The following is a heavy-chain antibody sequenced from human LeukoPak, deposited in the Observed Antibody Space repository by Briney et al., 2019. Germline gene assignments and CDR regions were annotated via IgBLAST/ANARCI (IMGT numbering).Heavy chain of an antibody. Sequence: EASVKVSCTASGGTFSSYAISWVRQAPGQGLEWMGGIIPIFGTANYAQKFQGRVTITADESTSTAYMELSSLRSEDTAVYYCARLMEWTGDQSDYWGQGTLVTVSS. J-gene: IGHJ4*02. CDR1: GGTFSSYA. CDR2: IIPIFGTA. D-gene: IGHD3-3*01. CDR3: ARLMEWTGDQSDY. V-gene: IGHV1-69*13.